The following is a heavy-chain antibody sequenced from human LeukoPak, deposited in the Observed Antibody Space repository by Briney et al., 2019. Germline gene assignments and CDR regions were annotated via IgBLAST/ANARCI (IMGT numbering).Heavy chain of an antibody. V-gene: IGHV3-7*01. CDR2: IKQDGSEK. Sequence: GGSLRLSCAASGFTFSSYWMSWVRQAPGKGLEWVANIKQDGSEKYYVDSVKGRFTISRDNAKNSLYLQMNSLRAEDTAVYYCAREVGSSGWYRYYYYMDVWGKGTTVTVSS. J-gene: IGHJ6*03. CDR3: AREVGSSGWYRYYYYMDV. D-gene: IGHD6-19*01. CDR1: GFTFSSYW.